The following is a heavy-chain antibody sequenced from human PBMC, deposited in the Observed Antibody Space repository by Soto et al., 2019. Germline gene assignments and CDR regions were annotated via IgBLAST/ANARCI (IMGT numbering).Heavy chain of an antibody. CDR1: GYTFTSYG. D-gene: IGHD6-19*01. CDR2: ISAYNGNT. CDR3: ARDKQWLAPMNWFDP. V-gene: IGHV1-18*01. Sequence: ASVKVSCKASGYTFTSYGISWVRQAPGQGLEWMGWISAYNGNTNYAQKLQGRVTMTTDTSTSTAYMELRSLRSDDTAVYYCARDKQWLAPMNWFDPWGQGTQVTVSS. J-gene: IGHJ5*02.